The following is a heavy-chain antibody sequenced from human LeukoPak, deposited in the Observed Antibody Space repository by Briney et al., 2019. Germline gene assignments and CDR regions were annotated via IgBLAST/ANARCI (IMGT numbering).Heavy chain of an antibody. D-gene: IGHD3-10*01. CDR3: ARWAWFGDYWFDP. CDR1: GYTFTSNY. CDR2: IYPGDGST. J-gene: IGHJ5*02. Sequence: ASVKVSCKASGYTFTSNYIHWVRQAPGQGLEWMGMIYPGDGSTSYAQKFQGRVTVTRDTSTSTVHMELSGLRSEDTAVYYCARWAWFGDYWFDPWGQGTLVTVSS. V-gene: IGHV1-46*01.